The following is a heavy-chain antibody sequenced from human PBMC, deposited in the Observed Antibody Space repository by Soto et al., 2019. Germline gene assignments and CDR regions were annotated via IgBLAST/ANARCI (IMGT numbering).Heavy chain of an antibody. J-gene: IGHJ6*02. CDR2: ISYDGSNK. CDR3: ARDSLLYSSGWYWTGLERYYYYYGMDV. D-gene: IGHD6-13*01. V-gene: IGHV3-30-3*01. Sequence: PGGSLRLSCAASGFTFSSYAMHWVRQAPGKGLEWVAVISYDGSNKYYADSVKGRFTISRDNSKNTLYLQMNSLRAEDTAVYYCARDSLLYSSGWYWTGLERYYYYYGMDVWGQGTTVTVSS. CDR1: GFTFSSYA.